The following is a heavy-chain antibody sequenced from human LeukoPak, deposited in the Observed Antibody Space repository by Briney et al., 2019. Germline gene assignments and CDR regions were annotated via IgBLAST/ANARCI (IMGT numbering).Heavy chain of an antibody. CDR2: IIPIFGTA. D-gene: IGHD2-8*01. V-gene: IGHV1-69*06. CDR3: ATAPPAYCTNGVCPPFDY. CDR1: GGTFSSYA. Sequence: ASVKVSCKASGGTFSSYAISWVRQAPGHGLEWMGGIIPIFGTANYAQKFQGRVTMTEDTSTDTAYMELSSLRSEDTAVYYCATAPPAYCTNGVCPPFDYWGQGTLVTVSS. J-gene: IGHJ4*02.